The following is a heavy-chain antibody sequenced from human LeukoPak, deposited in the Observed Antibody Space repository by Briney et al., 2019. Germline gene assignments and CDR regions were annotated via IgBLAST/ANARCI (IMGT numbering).Heavy chain of an antibody. J-gene: IGHJ4*02. CDR2: IYYSGST. CDR3: ARVEDVDTENDY. D-gene: IGHD5-18*01. Sequence: SETLSLTCTVSGYSISSGYYWGWIRQPPGQGLEWIGSIYYSGSTYYNPSLKSRVTISVDTSKNQFSLKLSSVTAADTAVYYCARVEDVDTENDYWGQGTLVTVSS. V-gene: IGHV4-38-2*02. CDR1: GYSISSGYY.